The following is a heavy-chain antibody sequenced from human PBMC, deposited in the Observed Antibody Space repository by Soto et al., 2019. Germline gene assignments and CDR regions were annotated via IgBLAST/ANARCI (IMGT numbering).Heavy chain of an antibody. J-gene: IGHJ5*02. CDR3: ARDLVYCRSGTCQREGFDP. V-gene: IGHV1-18*01. CDR1: GYTFSSHG. Sequence: QVQLVQSGAEVKKPGTSVKVSCTASGYTFSSHGISWVRQAPGQGLQWIGWVSGDNGNTNYAQSLQGRVTMTTDTSTNTGHMELRSLRSDDTAVYYCARDLVYCRSGTCQREGFDPWGQGTLVIVSS. CDR2: VSGDNGNT. D-gene: IGHD1-26*01.